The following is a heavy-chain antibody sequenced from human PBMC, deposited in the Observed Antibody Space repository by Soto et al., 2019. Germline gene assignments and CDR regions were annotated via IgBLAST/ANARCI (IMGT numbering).Heavy chain of an antibody. J-gene: IGHJ4*02. V-gene: IGHV3-74*01. CDR2: IYNDGSST. CDR1: GFTFSNYW. Sequence: PGGSLRLSCAASGFTFSNYWMHWVRQAPGKGLVWVSRIYNDGSSTIYADSVKGRFTISRDNAKNTLYLQMNSLRVEDTAVYYCVCPYPLGYWGQGTLVTVSS. CDR3: VCPYPLGY.